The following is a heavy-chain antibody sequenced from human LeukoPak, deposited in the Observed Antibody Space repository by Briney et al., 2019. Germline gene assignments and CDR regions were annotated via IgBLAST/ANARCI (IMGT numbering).Heavy chain of an antibody. CDR1: GFTFSSYW. CDR3: ARVPRYCSSTSCYK. CDR2: ISGDGSST. V-gene: IGHV3-74*01. D-gene: IGHD2-2*02. J-gene: IGHJ4*02. Sequence: GGSLRLSCAASGFTFSSYWMHWVRQAPGKGLVWVSRISGDGSSTSYADSGKGRFTISRDNAKNTLYLQMNSLRAEDTAVYYCARVPRYCSSTSCYKWGQGTLVTVSS.